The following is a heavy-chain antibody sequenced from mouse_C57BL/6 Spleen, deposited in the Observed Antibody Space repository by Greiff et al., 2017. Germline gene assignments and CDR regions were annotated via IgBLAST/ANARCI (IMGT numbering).Heavy chain of an antibody. Sequence: QVQLQQPGTELVKPGASVKLSCKASGYTFTSYWLLWVKPRPGQGLEWLGNINPSNGGTNYNEKLKSKATLTVDKSSSTAYMQLSSLTSEDSAVDYCARERGSYDYWGQGTTLTVSS. V-gene: IGHV1-53*01. CDR2: INPSNGGT. J-gene: IGHJ2*01. CDR3: ARERGSYDY. CDR1: GYTFTSYW.